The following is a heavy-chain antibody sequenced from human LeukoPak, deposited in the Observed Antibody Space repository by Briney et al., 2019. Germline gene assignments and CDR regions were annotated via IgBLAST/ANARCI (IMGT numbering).Heavy chain of an antibody. D-gene: IGHD1-26*01. V-gene: IGHV1-69*13. CDR3: ARDLGVGSKD. CDR2: IIPIFGTA. CDR1: GYAFTSYG. Sequence: SVKVSCKASGYAFTSYGISWVRQAPGQGLEWMGGIIPIFGTANYAQKFQGRVTITADESTSTAYMELSSLRSEDTAVYYCARDLGVGSKDWGQGTLVTVSS. J-gene: IGHJ4*02.